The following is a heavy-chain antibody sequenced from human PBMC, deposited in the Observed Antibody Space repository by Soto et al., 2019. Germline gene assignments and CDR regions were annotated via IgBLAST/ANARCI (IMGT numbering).Heavy chain of an antibody. D-gene: IGHD3-10*01. Sequence: EVQLVESGGGLVQPGGSLRLSCVASGFTLSSYWMSWVRQAPGKGLEWVGHIKQDGSEGYYVDSVKGRFTMSRDNAQNSLYLQINKPRAEETAVYYCARIDIVSGGYEDYYYTDVWGKGTTVTVSS. CDR1: GFTLSSYW. J-gene: IGHJ6*03. V-gene: IGHV3-7*01. CDR3: ARIDIVSGGYEDYYYTDV. CDR2: IKQDGSEG.